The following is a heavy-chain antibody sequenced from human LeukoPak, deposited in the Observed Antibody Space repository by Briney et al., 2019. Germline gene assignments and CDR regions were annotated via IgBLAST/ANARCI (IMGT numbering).Heavy chain of an antibody. CDR1: GFIFSTYL. CDR2: IKEDGSEK. Sequence: GGSLRLSCGASGFIFSTYLMSWVRQAPGKGLEWVANIKEDGSEKHYMDSVKGGFIISTDSAKNSLYLQMNSLRAEDTAVYYCAKVGQRLALDYWGQGTLVTVSS. V-gene: IGHV3-7*05. J-gene: IGHJ4*02. CDR3: AKVGQRLALDY. D-gene: IGHD6-25*01.